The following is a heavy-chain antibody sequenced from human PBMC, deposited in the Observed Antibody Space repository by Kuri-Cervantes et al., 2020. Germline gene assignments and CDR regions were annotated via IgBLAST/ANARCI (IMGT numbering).Heavy chain of an antibody. D-gene: IGHD6-13*01. CDR3: ASHLAGKTLPVPADRAAGKEEVDY. V-gene: IGHV1-18*01. Sequence: ASVKASCKASGYTFTSYGISWVRQAPGQGPEWMGWISAYNGNTNYAQKLQGRVTMTTDTSTSTAYMELRSLRSDDTAVYYCASHLAGKTLPVPADRAAGKEEVDYRGQGTLVTVSS. J-gene: IGHJ4*02. CDR2: ISAYNGNT. CDR1: GYTFTSYG.